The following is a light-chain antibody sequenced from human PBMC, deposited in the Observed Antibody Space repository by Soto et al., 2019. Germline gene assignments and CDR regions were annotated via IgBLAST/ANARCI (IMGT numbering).Light chain of an antibody. CDR2: GAS. CDR1: QSVSSSY. Sequence: IVLKQSPGTLSLSPGERATLSCRAIQSVSSSYLAWYQQKPGQAPRLLIYGASRRATDIPDRFSGSGSGTDFTLTITRPEPEDFAMYYCQQYEISPPITFGQGTRLEIK. CDR3: QQYEISPPIT. J-gene: IGKJ5*01. V-gene: IGKV3-20*01.